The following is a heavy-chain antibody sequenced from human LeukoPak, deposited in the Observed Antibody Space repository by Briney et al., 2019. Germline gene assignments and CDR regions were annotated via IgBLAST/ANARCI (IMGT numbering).Heavy chain of an antibody. J-gene: IGHJ4*02. V-gene: IGHV3-33*08. CDR2: IWYDGSNT. CDR1: GFTLSTNA. CDR3: TRDQEGSDY. Sequence: PGGSLRLSCLTSGFTLSTNAMSWVRQAPGKGLEWVALIWYDGSNTYYTDSVRGRFTISRDNAENSLYLQMNSLRAEDTAVYYCTRDQEGSDYWGQGTLVTVSS.